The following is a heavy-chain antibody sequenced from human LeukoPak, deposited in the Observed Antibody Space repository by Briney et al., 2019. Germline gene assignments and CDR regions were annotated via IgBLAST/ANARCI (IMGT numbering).Heavy chain of an antibody. CDR2: ISAYNGNT. V-gene: IGHV1-18*01. CDR1: GYTFTSYG. CDR3: ARDTFNQDWFDP. D-gene: IGHD2/OR15-2a*01. Sequence: ASAKVSCKASGYTFTSYGISWVRQAPGQGLEWMGWISAYNGNTNYAQKLQGRVTMTTDTSTSTAYMELRSLRSDDTAVYYCARDTFNQDWFDPWGQGTLVTVSS. J-gene: IGHJ5*02.